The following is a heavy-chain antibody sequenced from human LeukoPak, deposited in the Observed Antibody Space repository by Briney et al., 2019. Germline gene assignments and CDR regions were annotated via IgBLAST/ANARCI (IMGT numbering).Heavy chain of an antibody. D-gene: IGHD3-10*01. CDR3: ARSARGVIFDV. J-gene: IGHJ6*04. Sequence: GGSLRLSCAVSGFAFGSEAMSWVRQAPGKGLEWVAVVSYDGTETKYADSVKGRLNLSRDNSKNTVYLQMNSLTFEDTAVYYCARSARGVIFDVWGKGTTVIVSS. V-gene: IGHV3-30*03. CDR1: GFAFGSEA. CDR2: VSYDGTET.